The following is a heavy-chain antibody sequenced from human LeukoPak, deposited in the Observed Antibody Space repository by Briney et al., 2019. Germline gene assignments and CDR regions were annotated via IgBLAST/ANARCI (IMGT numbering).Heavy chain of an antibody. V-gene: IGHV3-21*01. CDR1: GFTFSSYS. CDR3: AKAQDIVVVPAAMDY. Sequence: GGSLRLSCAASGFTFSSYSMNWVRQAPGKGLEWVSSISSSSSYIYYADSVKGRFTISRDNAKNSLYLQMNAVTAEDKSAYYCAKAQDIVVVPAAMDYWGQGTLVTVSS. D-gene: IGHD2-2*01. CDR2: ISSSSSYI. J-gene: IGHJ4*02.